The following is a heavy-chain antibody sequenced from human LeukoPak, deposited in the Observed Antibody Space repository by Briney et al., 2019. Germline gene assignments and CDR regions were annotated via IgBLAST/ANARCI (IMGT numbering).Heavy chain of an antibody. J-gene: IGHJ4*02. CDR3: ARAAHRGFSFDY. D-gene: IGHD3-10*01. Sequence: GGTLRLSCAASGFMFSSNGMSWVRQAPGKGLEWVSTITGSGGNTYCAASVKGRFTISRDNSKNTLYLQMNSLRPEGTAVYYCARAAHRGFSFDYWGQGTLVTVSS. CDR2: ITGSGGNT. V-gene: IGHV3-23*01. CDR1: GFMFSSNG.